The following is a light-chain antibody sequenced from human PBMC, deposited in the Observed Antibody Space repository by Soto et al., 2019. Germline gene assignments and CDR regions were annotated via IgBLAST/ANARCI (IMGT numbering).Light chain of an antibody. Sequence: QSALTQPASVSGYPGQSITISCTGTSSDVESYNLVSWYQQHPGKAPKVMIYDVSKRPSGVPDRFSGSKSGNTASLTLSGLQAEDEADYYCCSYAGSYTFYVFGTGTKLTVL. CDR2: DVS. V-gene: IGLV2-11*01. J-gene: IGLJ1*01. CDR1: SSDVESYNL. CDR3: CSYAGSYTFYV.